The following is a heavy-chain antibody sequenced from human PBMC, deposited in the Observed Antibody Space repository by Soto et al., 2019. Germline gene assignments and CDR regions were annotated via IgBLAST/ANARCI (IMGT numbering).Heavy chain of an antibody. D-gene: IGHD6-19*01. CDR1: GYTFTGYY. CDR3: ARARLLAVAAMDAFDI. J-gene: IGHJ3*02. Sequence: ASVKVSCKASGYTFTGYYMHWVRQAPGQGLEWMGWINPNSGGTNYAQKFQGWVTMTRDTSISTAYMELSRLRSDDTAVYYCARARLLAVAAMDAFDIWGQGTMVTVSS. V-gene: IGHV1-2*04. CDR2: INPNSGGT.